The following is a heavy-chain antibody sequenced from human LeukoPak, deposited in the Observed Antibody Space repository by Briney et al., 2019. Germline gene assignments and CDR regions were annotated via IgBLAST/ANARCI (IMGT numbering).Heavy chain of an antibody. CDR2: INDSGGSA. CDR3: AKPAISSRGWYYDY. J-gene: IGHJ4*02. CDR1: GFTFSNYA. D-gene: IGHD6-19*01. V-gene: IGHV3-23*01. Sequence: GGSLRLSCAASGFTFSNYAMSWVRQAPGKGLEWVSAINDSGGSAYYADSVKGRFTISRDNSKNTLYLQMNSLRAEDTAVYYCAKPAISSRGWYYDYWGQGTLVTVSS.